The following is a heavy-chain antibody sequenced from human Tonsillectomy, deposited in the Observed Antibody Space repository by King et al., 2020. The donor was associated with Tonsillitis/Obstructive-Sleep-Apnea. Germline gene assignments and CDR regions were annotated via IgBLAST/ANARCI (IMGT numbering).Heavy chain of an antibody. CDR3: AHRPGYYDSNSYYDY. CDR1: GFSLSTSGVG. V-gene: IGHV2-5*02. CDR2: IYWDDDE. J-gene: IGHJ4*02. D-gene: IGHD3-22*01. Sequence: LTLKESGPTLVKPTQTLTLTYTFSGFSLSTSGVGVGWIRQPPGKALEWLALIYWDDDERYSPSLKSRLTITKDTSKNQVVLTMTNMDPVDTATYYCAHRPGYYDSNSYYDYWGQGTLVTVSS.